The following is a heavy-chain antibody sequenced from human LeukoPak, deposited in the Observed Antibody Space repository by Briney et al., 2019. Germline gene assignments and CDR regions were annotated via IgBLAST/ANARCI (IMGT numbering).Heavy chain of an antibody. CDR3: ARDRPQSSSTDPYFDY. CDR1: GFTFSSYG. CDR2: ISYDGSNK. J-gene: IGHJ4*02. Sequence: GGSLRLSCAASGFTFSSYGMHWVRQAPGKGLEWVAVISYDGSNKYYADSVKGRFTISRDNSKNTLYLQMNSLRAEDTAVYCCARDRPQSSSTDPYFDYWGQGTLVTVSS. D-gene: IGHD1-14*01. V-gene: IGHV3-30*03.